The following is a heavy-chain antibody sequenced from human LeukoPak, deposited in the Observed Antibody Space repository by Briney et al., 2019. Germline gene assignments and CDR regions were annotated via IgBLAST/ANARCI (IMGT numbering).Heavy chain of an antibody. CDR2: MNPNSGNT. D-gene: IGHD1-26*01. CDR3: AKDLIRYSGSYLDY. V-gene: IGHV1-8*01. CDR1: GYTFTSYD. Sequence: ASVKVSCKASGYTFTSYDINWVRQATGQGLEWMGWMNPNSGNTGYAQKFQGRVTMTRNTSISTAYMELSSLRSEDTAVYYCAKDLIRYSGSYLDYWGQGTLVTVSS. J-gene: IGHJ4*02.